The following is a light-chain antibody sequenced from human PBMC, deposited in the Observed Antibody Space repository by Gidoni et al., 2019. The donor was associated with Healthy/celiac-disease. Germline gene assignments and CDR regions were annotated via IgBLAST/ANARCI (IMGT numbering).Light chain of an antibody. CDR3: QQYGSSLSIT. CDR1: QSVSSSY. J-gene: IGKJ5*01. V-gene: IGKV3-20*01. Sequence: VLTQSPGTLSLSPGERATLSCRASQSVSSSYLARYQQKPGQAPRLRIYGASSRATGIPDRFSGSGSGTDFTLTISRLEPEDFAVYYCQQYGSSLSITFGQGTRLEIK. CDR2: GAS.